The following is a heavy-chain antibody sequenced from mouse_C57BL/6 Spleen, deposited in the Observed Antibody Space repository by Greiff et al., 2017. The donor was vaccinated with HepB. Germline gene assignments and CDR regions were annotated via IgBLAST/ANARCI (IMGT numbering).Heavy chain of an antibody. Sequence: VQLKQSGPELVKPGASVKISCKASGYAFSSSWMNWVKQRPGKGLEWIGRIYPGDGDTNYNGKFKGKATLTADKSSSTAYMQLSSLTSEDSAVYFCARWNIYYDYEGFAYWGQGTLVTVSA. CDR3: ARWNIYYDYEGFAY. CDR2: IYPGDGDT. CDR1: GYAFSSSW. D-gene: IGHD2-4*01. V-gene: IGHV1-82*01. J-gene: IGHJ3*01.